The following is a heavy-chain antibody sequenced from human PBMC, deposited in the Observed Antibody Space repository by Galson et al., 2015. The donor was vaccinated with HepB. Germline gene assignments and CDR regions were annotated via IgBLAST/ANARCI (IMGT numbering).Heavy chain of an antibody. CDR1: GFTFNNAW. V-gene: IGHV3-74*01. CDR2: IISDGSSA. Sequence: SLRLSCAASGFTFNNAWMHWVRQAPGEGLVWVSRIISDGSSASYADSVKGRFTISRDNAKNTLYLQMNSLRAEDTAVYYCAAGGGSYSLSYWGQGTLVTVSS. D-gene: IGHD1-26*01. J-gene: IGHJ4*02. CDR3: AAGGGSYSLSY.